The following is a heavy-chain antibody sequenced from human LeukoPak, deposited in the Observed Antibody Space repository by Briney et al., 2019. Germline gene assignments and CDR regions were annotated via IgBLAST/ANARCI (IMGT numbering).Heavy chain of an antibody. J-gene: IGHJ6*02. CDR2: INHSGST. V-gene: IGHV4-34*01. CDR3: ARDPQFCTNGVCYASSSGMDV. Sequence: PSETLSLTCAVYGGSFSGYYWSWIRQPPGKGLEWIGEINHSGSTNYNPSLKSRVTISVDTSKNQFSLKLSSVTAADTAVYYCARDPQFCTNGVCYASSSGMDVWGQGTTVTVSS. CDR1: GGSFSGYY. D-gene: IGHD2-8*01.